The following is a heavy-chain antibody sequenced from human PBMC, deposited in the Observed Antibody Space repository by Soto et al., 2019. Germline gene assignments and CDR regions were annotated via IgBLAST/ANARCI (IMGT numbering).Heavy chain of an antibody. D-gene: IGHD4-17*01. Sequence: SATLSLTCTVSGGSISSYYWSWIRQPPGKGLEWIGYIFYSGSTNYNPSLKSRLTISVDTSKNQVSLKLNSVTAADTAVYYCARGAMTKLDYWGQGMLVTVSS. CDR1: GGSISSYY. CDR2: IFYSGST. J-gene: IGHJ4*02. CDR3: ARGAMTKLDY. V-gene: IGHV4-59*01.